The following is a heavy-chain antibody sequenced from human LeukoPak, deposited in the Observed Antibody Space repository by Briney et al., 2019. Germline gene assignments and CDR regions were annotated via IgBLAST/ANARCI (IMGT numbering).Heavy chain of an antibody. CDR1: GYSLPSYW. J-gene: IGHJ6*03. Sequence: ESLKISRKGSGYSLPSYWIGRVRQMPANGLESRGIIYPVEYDTRYSPSFQGQVTISADKAISTAYLQWSSLKASDTAMYYCARHSPGYCSSTSCSMGYYYYMDVWGKGTTVTVSS. CDR3: ARHSPGYCSSTSCSMGYYYYMDV. V-gene: IGHV5-51*01. D-gene: IGHD2-2*01. CDR2: IYPVEYDT.